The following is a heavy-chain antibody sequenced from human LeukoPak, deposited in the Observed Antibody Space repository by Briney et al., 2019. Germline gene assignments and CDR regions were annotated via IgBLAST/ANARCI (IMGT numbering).Heavy chain of an antibody. CDR1: GFTFSSYS. V-gene: IGHV3-21*01. D-gene: IGHD6-13*01. J-gene: IGHJ3*02. CDR2: ISSYSDYI. Sequence: GGSLRLSCAASGFTFSSYSMNWVRQAPGKGLEGVSSISSYSDYIYYADSVKGRFTISRDNAENSLYLQMNSLRAEDMAVYFCARPYSSSSPDGFDIWGQGTMATVSS. CDR3: ARPYSSSSPDGFDI.